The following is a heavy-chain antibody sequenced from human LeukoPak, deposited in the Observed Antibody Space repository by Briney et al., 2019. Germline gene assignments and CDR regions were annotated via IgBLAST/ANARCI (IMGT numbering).Heavy chain of an antibody. CDR1: GFTFDDYA. CDR3: AKASRMRGYGVV. Sequence: GGSLRLSCAASGFTFDDYAMHWVRQAPGKGLDGVSVISWNSGSIGYADSVKARFTISRDNAKNSLYLQMNSLRAEDTALSYCAKASRMRGYGVVWGQGTLVTVSS. CDR2: ISWNSGSI. J-gene: IGHJ4*02. V-gene: IGHV3-9*01. D-gene: IGHD5-18*01.